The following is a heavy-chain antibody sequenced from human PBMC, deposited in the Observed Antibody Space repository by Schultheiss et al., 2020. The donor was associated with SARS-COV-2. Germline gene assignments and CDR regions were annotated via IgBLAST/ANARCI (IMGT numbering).Heavy chain of an antibody. J-gene: IGHJ4*02. CDR3: TTPFGSKAL. V-gene: IGHV3-15*01. Sequence: GESLKISCSASGFTFSSYAMHWVRQAPGKGLEWVGRIKSKTDGGTTDYAAPVKGRFTISRDDSKNTLYLQMNSLKTEDTAVYYCTTPFGSKALWGQGTLVTVSS. CDR1: GFTFSSYA. CDR2: IKSKTDGGTT. D-gene: IGHD3-3*01.